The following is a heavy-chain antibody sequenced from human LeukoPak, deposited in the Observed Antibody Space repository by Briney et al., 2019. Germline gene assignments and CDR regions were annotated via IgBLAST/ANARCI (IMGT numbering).Heavy chain of an antibody. CDR1: GFTFSSYE. J-gene: IGHJ2*01. D-gene: IGHD4-23*01. Sequence: GGSLRLSCAASGFTFSSYEMNWGRQAPGKGLEWVSYISSSGSTIYYADSVKGRFTISRDNAKNSLYLQMNSLRAEDTAVYYCARDVDYGGSYWYFDLWGRGTLVTVSS. V-gene: IGHV3-48*03. CDR3: ARDVDYGGSYWYFDL. CDR2: ISSSGSTI.